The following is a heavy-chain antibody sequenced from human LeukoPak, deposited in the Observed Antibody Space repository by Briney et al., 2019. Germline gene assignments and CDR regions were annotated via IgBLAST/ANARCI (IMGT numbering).Heavy chain of an antibody. V-gene: IGHV3-23*01. J-gene: IGHJ4*02. D-gene: IGHD3-10*01. CDR3: AKDSDYNSGSFDY. Sequence: GGSLRLSCAASGFTFSNYAMSWVRQAPGKGLEWVSAISGSGVSTFYADSVKGRFTVSRDNSKNTLYLQMNSLRAEDTAVYYCAKDSDYNSGSFDYWGQGTLVTVSS. CDR2: ISGSGVST. CDR1: GFTFSNYA.